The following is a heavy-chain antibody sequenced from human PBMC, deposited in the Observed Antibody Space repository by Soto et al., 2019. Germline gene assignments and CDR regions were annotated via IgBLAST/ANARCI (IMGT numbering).Heavy chain of an antibody. Sequence: GGSLRLSCATSGFTFSDAWMSWVRQAPGKGLEWVGRIKSKTDGGTIDYAAPVRGRFTISRDNAKNSLYLQMNSLRAEDTAVYYCSRGFSLLSGSDYYDSSGAVWGQGTMVTVSS. J-gene: IGHJ3*01. CDR3: SRGFSLLSGSDYYDSSGAV. CDR2: IKSKTDGGTI. D-gene: IGHD3-22*01. V-gene: IGHV3-15*01. CDR1: GFTFSDAW.